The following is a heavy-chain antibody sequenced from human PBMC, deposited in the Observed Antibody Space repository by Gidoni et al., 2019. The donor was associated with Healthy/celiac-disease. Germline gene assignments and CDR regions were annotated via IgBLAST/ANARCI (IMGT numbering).Heavy chain of an antibody. CDR1: GFTFSSYA. V-gene: IGHV3-23*01. D-gene: IGHD3-10*01. CDR3: AKRGIKGGGSGSLVDY. J-gene: IGHJ4*02. Sequence: EVQLLESGGGLVQPGGSLRLSCAASGFTFSSYAMSWVRQAPGKGLEWVSAISGSGGSTYYADSVKGRFTISRDNSKNTLYLQMNSLRAEDTAVYYCAKRGIKGGGSGSLVDYWGQGTLVTVSS. CDR2: ISGSGGST.